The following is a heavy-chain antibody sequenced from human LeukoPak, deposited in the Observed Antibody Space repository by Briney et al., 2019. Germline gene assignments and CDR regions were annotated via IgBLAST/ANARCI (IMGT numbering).Heavy chain of an antibody. CDR1: GFTFSSYA. J-gene: IGHJ4*02. D-gene: IGHD2-21*01. V-gene: IGHV3-64*01. Sequence: GGSLRLSCAASGFTFSSYAMHWVRQAPGKGLEYVSAISSNGGSTYYANSVKGRFTISRDNSKNTLYLQMGSLRAEDMAVYYCHSGGDYWGRGTLVTVSS. CDR3: HSGGDY. CDR2: ISSNGGST.